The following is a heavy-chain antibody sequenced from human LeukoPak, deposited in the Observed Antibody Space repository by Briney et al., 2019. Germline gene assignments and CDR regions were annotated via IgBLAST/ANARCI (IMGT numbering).Heavy chain of an antibody. Sequence: GGSLRLSCVISGLTVSSTYMSWVRQAPGKGLEWVAVNYSGGTTNYADSVKGRFIVYRDSSKNTLYLQMNSLRAEDTAVYYCASKVTTGYWGQGTLVTVSS. CDR3: ASKVTTGY. V-gene: IGHV3-66*01. CDR1: GLTVSSTY. D-gene: IGHD4-17*01. J-gene: IGHJ4*02. CDR2: NYSGGTT.